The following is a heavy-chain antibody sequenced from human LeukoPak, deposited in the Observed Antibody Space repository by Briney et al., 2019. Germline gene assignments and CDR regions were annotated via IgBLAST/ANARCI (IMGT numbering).Heavy chain of an antibody. Sequence: LRLSCAASGFTFSSYAMHWIRQHPGKGLEWIGYIYYSGSTYYNPSLKSRVTISVDTSKNQFSLKLSSVTAADTAVYYCARQGIAGPYYYGMDVWGQGTTVTVSS. CDR3: ARQGIAGPYYYGMDV. CDR1: GFTFSSYAMH. V-gene: IGHV4-31*02. CDR2: IYYSGST. J-gene: IGHJ6*02. D-gene: IGHD6-13*01.